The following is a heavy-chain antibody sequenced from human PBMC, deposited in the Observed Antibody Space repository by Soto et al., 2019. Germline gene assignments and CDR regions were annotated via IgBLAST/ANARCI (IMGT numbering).Heavy chain of an antibody. CDR3: ARDQGAYYYYYGMDV. V-gene: IGHV1-18*01. CDR2: ISAYNGNT. J-gene: IGHJ6*02. Sequence: QVQLVQSGAEVKKPGASVKVSCKASGYTFTSYGISWVRQAPGQGLEWMGWISAYNGNTNYAQKLQGRVTMTTDTSTSTAYMELRSLRSGDTAVYYCARDQGAYYYYYGMDVWGQGTTVTVSS. CDR1: GYTFTSYG.